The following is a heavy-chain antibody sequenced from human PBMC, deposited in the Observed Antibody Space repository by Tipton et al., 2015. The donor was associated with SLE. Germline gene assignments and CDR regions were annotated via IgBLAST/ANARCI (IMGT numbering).Heavy chain of an antibody. CDR2: IYYSGST. D-gene: IGHD6-19*01. Sequence: LRLSCTVSGGSISSYYWSWIRQPPGKGLEWIGYIYYSGSTNYNPSLKSRVTISVDTSKNQFSMKLSSVTAADTAVYYCAREEYSSGWTEVHWFDPWGQGTLVTVSS. CDR1: GGSISSYY. J-gene: IGHJ5*02. CDR3: AREEYSSGWTEVHWFDP. V-gene: IGHV4-59*01.